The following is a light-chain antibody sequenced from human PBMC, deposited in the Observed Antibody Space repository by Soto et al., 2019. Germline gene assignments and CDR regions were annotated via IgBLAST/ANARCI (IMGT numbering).Light chain of an antibody. CDR3: CSYAGSYTL. CDR2: DVG. J-gene: IGLJ1*01. V-gene: IGLV2-11*01. CDR1: SSDVGGYNY. Sequence: QSALTQPRSVSGSPGQSVTISCTGTSSDVGGYNYVSWYQQHPGKAPKLMIYDVGKRPSGVPDRFSGSKSGNTASLTISGLQAEDEADYCCCSYAGSYTLLGTGTKVTVL.